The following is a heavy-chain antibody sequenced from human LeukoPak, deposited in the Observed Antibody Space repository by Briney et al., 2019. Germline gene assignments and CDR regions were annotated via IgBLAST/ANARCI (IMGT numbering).Heavy chain of an antibody. V-gene: IGHV4-39*01. CDR1: GGSISSSGYY. CDR3: ARPQTTVVTPDAFDI. Sequence: SETLSLTCTVSGGSISSSGYYWGWIRQPPGKGLEWIGSIYYSGSTYYNPSLKSRVTISVDTSKNQFSLKLSSVTAADTAVYYCARPQTTVVTPDAFDIWGQGTMVTVSS. CDR2: IYYSGST. J-gene: IGHJ3*02. D-gene: IGHD4-23*01.